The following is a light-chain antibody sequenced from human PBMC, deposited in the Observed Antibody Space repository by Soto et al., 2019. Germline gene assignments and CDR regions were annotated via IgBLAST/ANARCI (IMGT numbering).Light chain of an antibody. CDR1: SSNFGSNT. CDR2: SNN. CDR3: AAWDDSLNGFYV. V-gene: IGLV1-44*01. J-gene: IGLJ1*01. Sequence: QSVLTQPPSASGTPGQRVTISCSGSSSNFGSNTVNWYQQLPGTAPKLLIYSNNQRPSGVPDRFSGSKSGTSASLAISGLQSEDEVYYYCAAWDDSLNGFYVFGTATMVT.